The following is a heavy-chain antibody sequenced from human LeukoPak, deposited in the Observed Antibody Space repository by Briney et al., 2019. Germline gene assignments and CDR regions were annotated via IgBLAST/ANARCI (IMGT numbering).Heavy chain of an antibody. D-gene: IGHD3-10*01. V-gene: IGHV3-7*03. J-gene: IGHJ4*02. CDR3: AKSIGGSEAKIFDY. CDR2: IKQDGSEK. Sequence: PGGSLRLSCAASGFTFSSYWMSWVRQAPGKGLEWVANIKQDGSEKYYVDSVKGRFTISRDNSKNTLYLRMNSLRAEDTAVYYCAKSIGGSEAKIFDYWGQGTLVTVSS. CDR1: GFTFSSYW.